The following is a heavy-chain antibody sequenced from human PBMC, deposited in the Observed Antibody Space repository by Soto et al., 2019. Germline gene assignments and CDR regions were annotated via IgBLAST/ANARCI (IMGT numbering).Heavy chain of an antibody. Sequence: ASVKVSCKASGYTFTSYYMHWVRQAPGQGLEWMGIINPSGGSTSYAQKFQGRVTMTSDTSTSTVYMELSSLRSEDTAVYYCARESSDRGYINGLVNYGIDLWDQGTTVTVSS. V-gene: IGHV1-46*01. D-gene: IGHD2-8*01. CDR1: GYTFTSYY. CDR2: INPSGGST. CDR3: ARESSDRGYINGLVNYGIDL. J-gene: IGHJ6*02.